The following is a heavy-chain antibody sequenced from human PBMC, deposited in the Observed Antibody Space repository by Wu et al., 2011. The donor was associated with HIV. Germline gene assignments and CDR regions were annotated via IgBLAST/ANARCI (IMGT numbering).Heavy chain of an antibody. CDR2: IIPVFGAA. CDR3: ARDLVGYSYGYVRVFTLPNYYYYGMDV. J-gene: IGHJ6*02. V-gene: IGHV1-69*14. CDR1: GGTFSSYA. D-gene: IGHD5-18*01. Sequence: QVQLVQSGAEVKKPGSPVKVSCKASGGTFSSYAISWVRQAPGQGLEWMGGIIPVFGAARYAQKFQGRVTITADKSTSTAYMELSSLRSDDTAVYYCARDLVGYSYGYVRVFTLPNYYYYGMDVWAKGPRSPSP.